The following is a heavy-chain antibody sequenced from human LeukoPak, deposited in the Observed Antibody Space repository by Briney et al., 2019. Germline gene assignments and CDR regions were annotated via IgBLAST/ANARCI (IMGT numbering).Heavy chain of an antibody. D-gene: IGHD3-22*01. V-gene: IGHV1-18*01. CDR1: GYTFTSYG. Sequence: ASVKVSCKASGYTFTSYGISWVRQAPGQGLEWMGWISAYNGNTNYAQKLQGRVTMTTDTSTSTAYMELRSLRSDDTAVYYCARESYYYDSSGYYGGAFDIWGQGTMVTVSS. CDR3: ARESYYYDSSGYYGGAFDI. CDR2: ISAYNGNT. J-gene: IGHJ3*02.